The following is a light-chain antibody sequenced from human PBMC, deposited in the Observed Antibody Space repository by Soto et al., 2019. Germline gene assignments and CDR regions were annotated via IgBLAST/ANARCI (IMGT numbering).Light chain of an antibody. Sequence: DIEMTQSPPTLSVSRGERATLPCRASQSVRSSLAWYQQKPGKAPRPLIYHASTGATSIPARFSGSGSGTDFSLTISSLQPEDFAVYYCLQYQQWTLTFGGGTKVDIK. CDR3: LQYQQWTLT. CDR1: QSVRSS. CDR2: HAS. V-gene: IGKV3-15*01. J-gene: IGKJ4*01.